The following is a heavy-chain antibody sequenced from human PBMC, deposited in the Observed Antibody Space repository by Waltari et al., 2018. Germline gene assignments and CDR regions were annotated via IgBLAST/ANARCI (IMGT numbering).Heavy chain of an antibody. CDR2: IIPIFGTA. D-gene: IGHD4-17*01. V-gene: IGHV1-69*08. CDR1: GGTFSSDA. CDR3: AKDQPAYGGMGYYFDY. J-gene: IGHJ4*02. Sequence: QVQLVQSGAEGKKPGSSVKVSCKASGGTFSSDAISWVRQAPGQVLEWMGRIIPIFGTANYAQKFQGRVTITADKSTSTAYMALSSLRSEDTAVYYCAKDQPAYGGMGYYFDYWGQGTLVTVSS.